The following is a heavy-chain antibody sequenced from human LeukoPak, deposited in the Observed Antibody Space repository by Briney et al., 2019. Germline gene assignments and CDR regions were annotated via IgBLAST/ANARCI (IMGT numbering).Heavy chain of an antibody. Sequence: GGSLRLSRAATRFVFTSYTMRTVRQAPGKGLEWVSSITSSTNYIYYADSVKGRFTISRDNAKNSLSLQMNSLRAEDTAVYYCARGRPDGTSYFDFWGQGTLVTVSS. CDR3: ARGRPDGTSYFDF. CDR1: RFVFTSYT. J-gene: IGHJ4*02. V-gene: IGHV3-21*01. CDR2: ITSSTNYI. D-gene: IGHD6-13*01.